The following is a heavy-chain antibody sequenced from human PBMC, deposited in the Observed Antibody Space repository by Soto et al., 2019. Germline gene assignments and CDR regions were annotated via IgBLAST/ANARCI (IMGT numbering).Heavy chain of an antibody. D-gene: IGHD1-26*01. CDR3: AKAIEGAWEPNDY. V-gene: IGHV3-23*01. CDR1: GFTFSNCA. CDR2: ISRAGSNI. Sequence: EVQLLESGGGVVQPGGSLRLSCAASGFTFSNCAMKWVRQAPGKGLAWVSDISRAGSNIYYADSVKGRFTISRDNSRNPLYLQMNGLRAEDTAVYYCAKAIEGAWEPNDYWGQGTLVTVSS. J-gene: IGHJ4*02.